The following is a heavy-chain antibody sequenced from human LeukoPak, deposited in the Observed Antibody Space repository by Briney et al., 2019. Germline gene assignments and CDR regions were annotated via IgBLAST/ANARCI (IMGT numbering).Heavy chain of an antibody. Sequence: ASVKVSCKASGYTFTSYTIHWVRQAPGQRLEWMGWNNAGNGDTKYSQKFQGRVTITRDTSASTAYMELSSLRSEDTVVYYCARGYNYYDSSDYYSYWGQGTLVTVSS. V-gene: IGHV1-3*01. D-gene: IGHD3-22*01. CDR1: GYTFTSYT. J-gene: IGHJ4*02. CDR3: ARGYNYYDSSDYYSY. CDR2: NNAGNGDT.